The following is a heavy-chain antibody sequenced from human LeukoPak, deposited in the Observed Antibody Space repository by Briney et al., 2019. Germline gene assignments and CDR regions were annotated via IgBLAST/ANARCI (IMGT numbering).Heavy chain of an antibody. Sequence: SETLSLTCTVSRGSISSYYWSWIRQPPGQGLEWIGYIYYSGSTDYNPFLKSRVNMSVDTSKNQFSLKLSSVTAADTAVYFCARVRVSSGSHPWYFDYWGQGTLVTVSS. CDR2: IYYSGST. CDR1: RGSISSYY. J-gene: IGHJ4*02. CDR3: ARVRVSSGSHPWYFDY. V-gene: IGHV4-59*01. D-gene: IGHD3-22*01.